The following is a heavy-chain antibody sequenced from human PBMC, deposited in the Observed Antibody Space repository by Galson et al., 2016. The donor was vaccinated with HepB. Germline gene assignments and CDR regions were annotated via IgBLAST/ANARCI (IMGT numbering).Heavy chain of an antibody. CDR1: GFSLSTSGMG. D-gene: IGHD2-8*01. CDR2: IYWNDYK. Sequence: PALVKPTQTLTLTCTFSGFSLSTSGMGVAWIRQPPGKALEWLALIYWNDYKHYSPSLRTRLTITKDTSKNQVVLKMTNMEPVDTAIYYCSYAEVDPNGPTWTDYWGPGTLVTVSS. CDR3: SYAEVDPNGPTWTDY. J-gene: IGHJ4*02. V-gene: IGHV2-5*01.